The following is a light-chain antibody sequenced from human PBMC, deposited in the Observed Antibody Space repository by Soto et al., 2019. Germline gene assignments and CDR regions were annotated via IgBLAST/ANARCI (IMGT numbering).Light chain of an antibody. V-gene: IGKV3-15*01. CDR3: LQYHNLWA. CDR2: RAS. Sequence: IVMTQSPATLSVSPCEIATLSCSAIQNIYYNVAWYQHRPGQAPRLLIYRASTRATGVPARFSGSGSGTEFTLTISSLQSEDFTVYSCLQYHNLWAFGQGTKVDIK. CDR1: QNIYYN. J-gene: IGKJ1*01.